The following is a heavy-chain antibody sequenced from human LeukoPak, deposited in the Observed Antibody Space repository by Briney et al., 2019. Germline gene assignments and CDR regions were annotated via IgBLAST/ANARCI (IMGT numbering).Heavy chain of an antibody. Sequence: SETLSLTCSVSGDSITSGDSYWTWIRQPAGRGPEWIGLIYTSGSTKYNPSLKSRITMSLDTSKNQISLQLNSVTAADTAVYYCAREYSHWGQGTLVTVSS. D-gene: IGHD5-12*01. CDR1: GDSITSGDSY. CDR2: IYTSGST. J-gene: IGHJ4*02. V-gene: IGHV4-61*02. CDR3: AREYSH.